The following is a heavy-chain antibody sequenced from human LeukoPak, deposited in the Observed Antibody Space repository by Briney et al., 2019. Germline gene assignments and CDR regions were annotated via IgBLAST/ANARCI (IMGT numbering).Heavy chain of an antibody. CDR1: GFTFDDYA. D-gene: IGHD4-23*01. CDR2: ISWNSGSI. V-gene: IGHV3-9*01. J-gene: IGHJ4*02. Sequence: GGSLRLSCAASGFTFDDYAMHWVRQAPGKGLEWVSGISWNSGSIGYADSVKGRFTISRDNTKSTLYLQMNSLRVEDTAVYYCAREWYDYGGDSGGYWGQGTLVTVSS. CDR3: AREWYDYGGDSGGY.